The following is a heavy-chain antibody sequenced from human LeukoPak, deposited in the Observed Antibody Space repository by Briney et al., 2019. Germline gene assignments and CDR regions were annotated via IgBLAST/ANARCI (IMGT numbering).Heavy chain of an antibody. Sequence: ASVKVSCKASGYTFTSYDINWLRQATGQGLEWMGWMNPNSGNTGYAQKFQGRGTITRNTSISTAYMELSTLRAEDTAVYYCARDGRGQLVFAYWGQGTLVTVSS. CDR3: ARDGRGQLVFAY. CDR2: MNPNSGNT. CDR1: GYTFTSYD. D-gene: IGHD6-6*01. J-gene: IGHJ4*02. V-gene: IGHV1-8*03.